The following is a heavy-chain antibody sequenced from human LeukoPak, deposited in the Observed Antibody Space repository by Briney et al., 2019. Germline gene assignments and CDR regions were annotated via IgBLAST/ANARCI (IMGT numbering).Heavy chain of an antibody. Sequence: SETLSLTCTVSGYSISSGYYWGWIRQPPGKGLEWIGSIYHSESTYYNPSLKSRVTISVDTSKNQFSLKLSSVTAADTAVYYCARIVVVPAAVDAFDIWGQGTMVTVSS. CDR1: GYSISSGYY. CDR3: ARIVVVPAAVDAFDI. V-gene: IGHV4-38-2*02. D-gene: IGHD2-2*01. CDR2: IYHSEST. J-gene: IGHJ3*02.